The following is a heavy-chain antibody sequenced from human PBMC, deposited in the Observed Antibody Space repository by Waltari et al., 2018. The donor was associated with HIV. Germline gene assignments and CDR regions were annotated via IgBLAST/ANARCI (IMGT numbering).Heavy chain of an antibody. CDR2: ISVYNDNT. J-gene: IGHJ3*02. V-gene: IGHV1-18*01. CDR3: ARAPMTTVTSRGFDI. D-gene: IGHD4-17*01. CDR1: AYSFTRYG. Sequence: QVQLVQSGAEVKRPGASLKVPCKASAYSFTRYGISWVRQAPGQGLEWIGWISVYNDNTKYAQKIQDRLNMTTDSPTSTAYMELRSLRSDDTAVYYCARAPMTTVTSRGFDIWGQGTMVIVSS.